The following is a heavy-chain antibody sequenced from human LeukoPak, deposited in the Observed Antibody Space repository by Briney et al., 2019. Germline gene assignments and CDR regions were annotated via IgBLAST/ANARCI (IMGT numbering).Heavy chain of an antibody. CDR2: LSRSGSNT. D-gene: IGHD6-13*01. V-gene: IGHV3-23*01. J-gene: IGHJ4*02. CDR3: ASSLPGYTSSWPFDY. CDR1: GFTFSSYA. Sequence: SGGSLRLSCAASGFTFSSYAMNWVRQAPGKGLEWVSSLSRSGSNTYYAGSVKGRFTISRDTSKNTLYLQMNSLRADDTAVYYCASSLPGYTSSWPFDYWGQGTLVTVSS.